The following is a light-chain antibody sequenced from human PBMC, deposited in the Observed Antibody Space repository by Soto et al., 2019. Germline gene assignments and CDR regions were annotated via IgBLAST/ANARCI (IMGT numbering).Light chain of an antibody. CDR1: QTISSW. CDR2: KAS. J-gene: IGKJ1*01. CDR3: QHYNSYSEA. V-gene: IGKV1-5*03. Sequence: DIQMTQSPSTLSGSVGDRVTITCRASQTISSWLAWYQQKPGKAPKLLIYKASTLKSGVPSRFSGSGSGTEFTLTISSLQPDDFGTYYCQHYNSYSEAFGQGTKVELK.